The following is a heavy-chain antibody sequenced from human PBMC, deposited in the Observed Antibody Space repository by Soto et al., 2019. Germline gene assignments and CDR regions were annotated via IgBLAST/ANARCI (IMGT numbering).Heavy chain of an antibody. Sequence: EVQLLESGGGLVQPGGSLRLSCATSGFTFSTYALNWLRQAPGRGLECVSFISGSGRTTYYADSVKGRFTVSRDNSKNTLYLQMNSLRAEDTDLYYCAKFRGPSYSYYYMDVWGKGATVTVSS. CDR3: AKFRGPSYSYYYMDV. CDR2: ISGSGRTT. V-gene: IGHV3-23*01. D-gene: IGHD3-16*01. J-gene: IGHJ6*03. CDR1: GFTFSTYA.